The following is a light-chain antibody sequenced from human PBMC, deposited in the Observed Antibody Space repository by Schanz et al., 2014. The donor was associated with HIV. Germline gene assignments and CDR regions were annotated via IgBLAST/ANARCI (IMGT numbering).Light chain of an antibody. Sequence: DIQMTQSPSTLSASVGDRVTLTCRASQSISNWLAWYQQKPGKAPKLLIYKASSLESGVPSSFSGSGSGTKFTLTISSLLPDDFATYYCQQYHSYPVSFGQGTKVEIK. CDR1: QSISNW. V-gene: IGKV1-5*03. CDR2: KAS. J-gene: IGKJ1*01. CDR3: QQYHSYPVS.